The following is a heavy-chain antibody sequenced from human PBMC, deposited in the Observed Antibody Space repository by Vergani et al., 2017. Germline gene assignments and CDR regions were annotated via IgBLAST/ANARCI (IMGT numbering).Heavy chain of an antibody. J-gene: IGHJ4*02. Sequence: EVQLLQSGGGVIQPGGSVRLSCAASGFPFSACPMTWVRQAPGKGLGWVSAISARYPSTYYADSVKGRFTISRDNSKNMLYLQMNSLRAEDTAVYYCAGLSYDTTPYLQGGYDCWGQGTLVSVSS. CDR2: ISARYPST. CDR3: AGLSYDTTPYLQGGYDC. D-gene: IGHD3-22*01. CDR1: GFPFSACP. V-gene: IGHV3-23*01.